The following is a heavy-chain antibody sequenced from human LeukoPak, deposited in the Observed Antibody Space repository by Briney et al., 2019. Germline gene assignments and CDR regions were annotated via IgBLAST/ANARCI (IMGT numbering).Heavy chain of an antibody. CDR2: IDPSELKT. V-gene: IGHV5-10-1*01. CDR3: ARRGGPRAVDV. CDR1: GYTFTNYW. D-gene: IGHD3-10*01. Sequence: GESLKISCKASGYTFTNYWISWVRQMPGKGLEWMGRIDPSELKTEYSPSFQGHVTMSADKSVTTAYLQWSSLRASDTAMYYCARRGGPRAVDVWGQGTTVTVSS. J-gene: IGHJ6*02.